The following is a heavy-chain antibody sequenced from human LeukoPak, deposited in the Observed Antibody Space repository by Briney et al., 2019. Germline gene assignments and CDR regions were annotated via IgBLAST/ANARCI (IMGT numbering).Heavy chain of an antibody. D-gene: IGHD6-13*01. CDR3: AIGVEYSSSWEFDY. J-gene: IGHJ4*02. Sequence: GGSLRLSCAASGFTFSSYWMHWVRQAPGKGLVWVSSISSSSSYIYYADSVKGRFTISRDNAKNSLYLQMNSLRAEDTAVYYCAIGVEYSSSWEFDYWGQGTLVTVSS. V-gene: IGHV3-21*01. CDR2: ISSSSSYI. CDR1: GFTFSSYW.